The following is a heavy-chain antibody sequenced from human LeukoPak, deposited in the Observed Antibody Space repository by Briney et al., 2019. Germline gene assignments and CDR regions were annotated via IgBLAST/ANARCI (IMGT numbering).Heavy chain of an antibody. V-gene: IGHV3-23*01. D-gene: IGHD3-16*01. Sequence: GGSLRLSCAASGFTFNNFAMTWVRQAPGKGLGWVSPISHNGGTTTYADSVKGRFTISRDNSKNTLFLQMNSLRADDTAVYYCAKMIGPYPYDYLDVWGKGTTVTVSS. J-gene: IGHJ6*03. CDR3: AKMIGPYPYDYLDV. CDR1: GFTFNNFA. CDR2: ISHNGGTT.